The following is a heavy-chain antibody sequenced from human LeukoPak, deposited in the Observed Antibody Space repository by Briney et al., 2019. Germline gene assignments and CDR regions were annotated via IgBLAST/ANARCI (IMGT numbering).Heavy chain of an antibody. CDR3: AHGYSYGYSAFDI. D-gene: IGHD5-18*01. CDR2: IKQDGSEK. CDR1: GFTFSSYW. Sequence: PGGSLRLSCAASGFTFSSYWMSWVRQAPGKGLEWVANIKQDGSEKYYVDSVKGRFTISRDNAKNSLYLQMNSLRAEDTAVYYCAHGYSYGYSAFDIWGQGTMVTVSS. J-gene: IGHJ3*02. V-gene: IGHV3-7*03.